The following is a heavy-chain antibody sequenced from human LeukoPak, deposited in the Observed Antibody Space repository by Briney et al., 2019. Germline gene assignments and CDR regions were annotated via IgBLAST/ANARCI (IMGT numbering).Heavy chain of an antibody. J-gene: IGHJ3*02. Sequence: GGSLRLSCAASGFTFSSYWMSWVRQAPGKGLEWVANIKQDGSEKYYVDSLKGRFTISRDNAMNSLYLQMNSLRAEDTALYYCARDLLGNAFDIWGQGTMVTVSS. CDR1: GFTFSSYW. V-gene: IGHV3-7*01. CDR3: ARDLLGNAFDI. CDR2: IKQDGSEK. D-gene: IGHD1-26*01.